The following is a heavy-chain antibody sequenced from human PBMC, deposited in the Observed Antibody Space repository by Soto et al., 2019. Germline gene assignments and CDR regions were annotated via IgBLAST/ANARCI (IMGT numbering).Heavy chain of an antibody. CDR2: IYHTGTA. CDR1: GGSITSTNYY. D-gene: IGHD2-21*01. J-gene: IGHJ4*02. Sequence: SETLSLTCTVSGGSITSTNYYWGWIRQPPGRGLEWVASIYHTGTAYYSPSLRGRVTISVDTSKNQFSLKLSSLTAADTAVYYCARRYIVYYLDLWGQGTPVTVSS. CDR3: ARRYIVYYLDL. V-gene: IGHV4-39*01.